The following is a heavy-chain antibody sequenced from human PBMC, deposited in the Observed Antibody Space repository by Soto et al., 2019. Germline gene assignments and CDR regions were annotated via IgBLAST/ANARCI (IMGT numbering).Heavy chain of an antibody. J-gene: IGHJ4*02. Sequence: QVQLVQSGGGVVQPGGSRRLPVAGSDSTSSSMAFNGAPRPPARGRGWGAVFPFVGNNEFYADSVKGRFPISRDNSNNTLYLQMNTLRAEDTAVYYCAKTADCSIGACFFEFDVSYYLDSWGQGTLVTVSA. CDR3: AKTADCSIGACFFEFDVSYYLDS. CDR2: FPFVGNNE. V-gene: IGHV3-30*18. D-gene: IGHD3-3*01. CDR1: DSTSSSMA.